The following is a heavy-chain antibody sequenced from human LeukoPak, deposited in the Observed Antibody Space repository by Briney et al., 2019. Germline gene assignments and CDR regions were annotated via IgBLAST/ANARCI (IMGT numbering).Heavy chain of an antibody. CDR2: ISGSGGST. CDR3: AKDGRDGYNYWDY. V-gene: IGHV3-23*01. CDR1: RFSFSSYA. D-gene: IGHD5-24*01. Sequence: GGSLRLSCAASRFSFSSYAMSWVRQAPGKGVEWVSAISGSGGSTYYADSVKGGFTILRDNSKNTLYLQMNSLRAEDTAVYYCAKDGRDGYNYWDYWGQGTLVTVSS. J-gene: IGHJ4*02.